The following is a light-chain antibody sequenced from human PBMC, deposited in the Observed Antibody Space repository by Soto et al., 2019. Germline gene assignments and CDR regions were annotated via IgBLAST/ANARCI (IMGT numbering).Light chain of an antibody. CDR3: AAWDDSLNGSV. Sequence: VPTQPPAASGTPGQRVTISCSGSSSNIGSNTVNWYQQLPGTAPKLLIYSNNQRPSGVPDRFSGSNSGTSASLAISGLQSEAEADYYCAAWDDSLNGSVFGTGTKAPS. CDR2: SNN. V-gene: IGLV1-44*01. J-gene: IGLJ1*01. CDR1: SSNIGSNT.